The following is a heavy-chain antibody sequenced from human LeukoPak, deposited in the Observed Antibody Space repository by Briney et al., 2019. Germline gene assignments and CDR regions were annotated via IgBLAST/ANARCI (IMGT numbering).Heavy chain of an antibody. CDR2: ISSDGSST. CDR1: GITFSNYW. V-gene: IGHV3-74*01. J-gene: IGHJ5*02. D-gene: IGHD6-19*01. CDR3: ARDTSVPQDWYSSGWYNWFDP. Sequence: GGSLRLSCAASGITFSNYWMHWVRQAPGKGLVWVSRISSDGSSTNYADSVKGRFTISRDNAKNSLYLQMNSLRAEDTAVYYCARDTSVPQDWYSSGWYNWFDPWGQGTLVTVSS.